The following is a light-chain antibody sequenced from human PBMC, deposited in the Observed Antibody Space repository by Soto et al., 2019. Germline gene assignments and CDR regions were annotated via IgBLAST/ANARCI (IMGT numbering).Light chain of an antibody. CDR1: SSDVGGYNY. Sequence: QSALTQPASVSGSPGPSITISCTGTSSDVGGYNYVSWYQQHPGKAPKLMIYDVSNRPSGISNRFSGSKSGNTASLTISGLQDADAADYSCSSHTSSIPLFGGGTKLTVL. J-gene: IGLJ2*01. CDR2: DVS. CDR3: SSHTSSIPL. V-gene: IGLV2-14*01.